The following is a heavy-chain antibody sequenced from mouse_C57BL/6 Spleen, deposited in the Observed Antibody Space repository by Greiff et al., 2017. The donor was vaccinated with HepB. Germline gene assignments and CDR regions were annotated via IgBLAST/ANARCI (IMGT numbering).Heavy chain of an antibody. CDR2: INPSNGGT. V-gene: IGHV1-53*01. CDR1: GYTFTSYW. D-gene: IGHD1-1*01. CDR3: ARDTTVPYYFDY. Sequence: QVQLKQSGAELARPGASVKLSCKASGYTFTSYWMHWVKQRPGQGLEWIGNINPSNGGTNYNEKFKSKATLTVDKSSSTAYMQLSSLTSEDSAVYYCARDTTVPYYFDYWGQGTTLTVSS. J-gene: IGHJ2*01.